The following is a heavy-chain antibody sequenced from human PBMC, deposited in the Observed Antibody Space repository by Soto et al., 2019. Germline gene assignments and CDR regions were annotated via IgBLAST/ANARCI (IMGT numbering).Heavy chain of an antibody. D-gene: IGHD4-17*01. CDR1: GYMFTNYW. CDR2: IDPSDSYT. J-gene: IGHJ3*02. Sequence: EVQLVQSGAEVKKPGESLRISCKGSGYMFTNYWINWVRQMPGKGLEWVGRIDPSDSYTDYSPAFQGHVTISVDTSISTASLQWSSLKALDSAMYYCTRLPLTTVVSHAFDIWGQGTMVTVSS. V-gene: IGHV5-10-1*03. CDR3: TRLPLTTVVSHAFDI.